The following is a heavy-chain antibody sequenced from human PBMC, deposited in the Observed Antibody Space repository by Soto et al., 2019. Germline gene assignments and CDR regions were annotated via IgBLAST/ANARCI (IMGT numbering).Heavy chain of an antibody. V-gene: IGHV4-39*01. CDR1: GGSISSSPYY. J-gene: IGHJ5*02. Sequence: SETLSLTCTVSGGSISSSPYYWGWVRQPPGKGLEYIASIFYSGSTYYNPSLKSRVTISVDMSKNQFSLKLSSVTAADTAVYYCARTAHCTSTSCYSGWFDPWGQGTLVTVSS. CDR3: ARTAHCTSTSCYSGWFDP. CDR2: IFYSGST. D-gene: IGHD2-2*01.